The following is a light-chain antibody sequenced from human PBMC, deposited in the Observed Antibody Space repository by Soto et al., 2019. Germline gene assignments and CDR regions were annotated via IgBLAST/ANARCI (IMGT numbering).Light chain of an antibody. J-gene: IGKJ3*01. CDR1: QGVGRN. CDR3: QEYSKCPLFT. Sequence: EIVVTQSPGILSVSPGDRATLSCRASQGVGRNLAWYQQKPGQAPTLLIYAASNRATGLPARFSGSGSGTDFTLTISSLQPEDSAVYYCQEYSKCPLFTFGPGTIVDIK. V-gene: IGKV3-15*01. CDR2: AAS.